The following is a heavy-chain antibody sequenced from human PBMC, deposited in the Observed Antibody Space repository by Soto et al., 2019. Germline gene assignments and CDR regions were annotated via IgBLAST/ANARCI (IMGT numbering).Heavy chain of an antibody. Sequence: QVQLQESGPGLVKPSQTLSLTCTVSGDSMGSGDYYWTWIRQPPGKGLEWIGYIYSIGTTFYNPTLEGRVNISLDTSKIHFSLRLTSVTAADTAVYYCSRGSTYYGFLTWGQGTLVTVSS. CDR2: IYSIGTT. CDR3: SRGSTYYGFLT. J-gene: IGHJ5*02. CDR1: GDSMGSGDYY. V-gene: IGHV4-30-4*01. D-gene: IGHD3-10*01.